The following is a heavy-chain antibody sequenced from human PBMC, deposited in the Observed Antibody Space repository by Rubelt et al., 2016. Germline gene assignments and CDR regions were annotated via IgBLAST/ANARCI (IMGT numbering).Heavy chain of an antibody. Sequence: QVQLQESGPGLVKPSETLSLTCTVSGGSVSSYYWSWIRQPPGKGLEWIGYIYNSGNTNYNPSLKSRVTMSGDTSRNQVSLKLTSVTAADTAVYYCARHGPAHQLVAWFDPWGQGTLVTVSS. J-gene: IGHJ5*02. CDR1: GGSVSSYY. D-gene: IGHD6-6*01. CDR3: ARHGPAHQLVAWFDP. V-gene: IGHV4-59*08. CDR2: IYNSGNT.